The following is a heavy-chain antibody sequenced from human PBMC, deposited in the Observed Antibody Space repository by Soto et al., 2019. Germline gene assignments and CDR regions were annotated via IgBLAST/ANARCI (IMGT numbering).Heavy chain of an antibody. CDR3: ARVGIAAAAPFDY. CDR1: GYTFTSYA. V-gene: IGHV1-3*01. J-gene: IGHJ4*02. Sequence: QVQLVQSGAEVKKPGASVKVSCKASGYTFTSYAMHWVRQAPGQRLEWMGWINAGNGNTKHSQKFQGRVTITRDTSASTAYMELSSLRSEDTAVYYCARVGIAAAAPFDYWGRGTLVTVSS. D-gene: IGHD6-13*01. CDR2: INAGNGNT.